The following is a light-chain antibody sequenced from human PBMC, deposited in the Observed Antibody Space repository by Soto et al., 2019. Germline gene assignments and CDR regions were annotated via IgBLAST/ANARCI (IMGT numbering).Light chain of an antibody. V-gene: IGKV1-9*01. J-gene: IGKJ2*01. CDR1: QDISSS. CDR3: QQQGT. CDR2: AAS. Sequence: IQLTQSPSSLSASVGDRVTITCRASQDISSSLAWYQQKPGNAPKLLIYAASTLQRGVTSRFSGGGSGAHFTLTISSLQPEDSATYYCQQQGTFGQGTKVDIK.